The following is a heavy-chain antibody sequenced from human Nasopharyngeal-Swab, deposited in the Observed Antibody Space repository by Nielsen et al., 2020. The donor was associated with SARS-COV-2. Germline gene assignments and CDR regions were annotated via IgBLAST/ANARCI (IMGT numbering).Heavy chain of an antibody. CDR3: ARVLGEQWLVNYYYYMDV. V-gene: IGHV4-30-4*01. J-gene: IGHJ6*03. D-gene: IGHD6-19*01. Sequence: WIRQPPGKGLEWTGYIYYSGSTYYNPSLKSRVTISVDTSKNQFSLKLSSVTAADTAVYYCARVLGEQWLVNYYYYMDVWGKGTTVTVSS. CDR2: IYYSGST.